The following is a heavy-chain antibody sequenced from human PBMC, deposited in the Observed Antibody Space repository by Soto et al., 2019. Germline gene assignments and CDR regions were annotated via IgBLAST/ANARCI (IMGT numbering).Heavy chain of an antibody. Sequence: QVQLQESGPGLVKPSQTLSLTCTVSGDSISSGGYYWSWIRQHPGKGLEWIGYIYYSGTTYYNPSLESRGSISADTSENQFSLKVKSVNVADTAVYYCASTYYTGDSGPYDYWGQGTLVTVSS. CDR3: ASTYYTGDSGPYDY. V-gene: IGHV4-31*03. CDR2: IYYSGTT. CDR1: GDSISSGGYY. J-gene: IGHJ4*02. D-gene: IGHD1-26*01.